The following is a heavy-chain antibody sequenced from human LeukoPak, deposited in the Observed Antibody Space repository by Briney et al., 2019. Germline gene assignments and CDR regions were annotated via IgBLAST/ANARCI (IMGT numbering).Heavy chain of an antibody. J-gene: IGHJ4*02. V-gene: IGHV1-18*01. CDR3: ARDTYYYDSSGYYPGY. CDR1: GYTFTSYG. D-gene: IGHD3-22*01. CDR2: ISAYNGNT. Sequence: ASVKVSCKASGYTFTSYGISWVRQAPGQGLEWMGWISAYNGNTNYAQKLQGRVTMTTDTSTITAYMELRSLRSDDTAVYYCARDTYYYDSSGYYPGYWGQGTLVTVSS.